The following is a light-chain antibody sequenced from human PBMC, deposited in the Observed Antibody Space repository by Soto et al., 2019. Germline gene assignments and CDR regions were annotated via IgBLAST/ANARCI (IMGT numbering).Light chain of an antibody. J-gene: IGKJ1*01. V-gene: IGKV1D-16*01. CDR1: QDIGNW. Sequence: DTQMTPAPSSLSAAVGDRVPITCRASQDIGNWLAWFQQKPGKAPKSLIYTASNLHSGVPSRFRGSGSGTSFILTITSLQPEDVATYYCQKYNKAPWTFGQGTKVDIK. CDR3: QKYNKAPWT. CDR2: TAS.